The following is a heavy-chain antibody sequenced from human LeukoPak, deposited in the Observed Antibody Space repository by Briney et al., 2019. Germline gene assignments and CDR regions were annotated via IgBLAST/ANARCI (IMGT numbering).Heavy chain of an antibody. CDR3: ARSPPGWYYDNSGQYYFDT. CDR1: GGSISVYY. Sequence: NPSETLSLTCTVSGGSISVYYWSWIRQSPGKRLEWIAYISFTGNTNYNPSLKSRVTISLDTSKTHFSLTLSSLTAADTAVYYCARSPPGWYYDNSGQYYFDTWGQGALVTVSS. V-gene: IGHV4-59*08. D-gene: IGHD3-22*01. J-gene: IGHJ4*02. CDR2: ISFTGNT.